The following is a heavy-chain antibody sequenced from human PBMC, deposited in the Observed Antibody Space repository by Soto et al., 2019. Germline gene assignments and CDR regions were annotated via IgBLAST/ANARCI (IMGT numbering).Heavy chain of an antibody. J-gene: IGHJ4*02. V-gene: IGHV1-69*12. D-gene: IGHD2-2*01. CDR1: GGTFSSYA. CDR3: ARDFGVLVPAATLLAARPYFDY. CDR2: IIPIFGTA. Sequence: QVQLVQSGAEVKKPGSSVKVSCKASGGTFSSYAISWVRQAPGQGLECMGGIIPIFGTANYAQKFQGRVTITADESTSTAYMELSSLRSEDTAVYYCARDFGVLVPAATLLAARPYFDYWGQGTLVTVSS.